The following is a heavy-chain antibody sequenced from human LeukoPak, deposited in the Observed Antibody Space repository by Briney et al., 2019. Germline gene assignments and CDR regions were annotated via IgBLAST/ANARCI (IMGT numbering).Heavy chain of an antibody. Sequence: SETLSLTCAVYGGPFSGYYWSWIRQPPGKELEWIGEINHSGSTNYNPSLKSRVTISVDTSKNQFSLKLSSVTAADTAVYYCARYIAAHQNWFDPWGQGTLVTVSS. J-gene: IGHJ5*02. CDR3: ARYIAAHQNWFDP. V-gene: IGHV4-34*01. CDR2: INHSGST. D-gene: IGHD6-6*01. CDR1: GGPFSGYY.